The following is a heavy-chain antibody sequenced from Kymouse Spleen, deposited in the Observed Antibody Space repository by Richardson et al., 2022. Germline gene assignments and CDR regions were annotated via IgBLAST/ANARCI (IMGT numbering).Heavy chain of an antibody. D-gene: IGHD1-26*01. Sequence: EVQLVESGGGLVQPGGSLRLSCAASGFTFSDHYMDWVRQAPGKGLEWVGRTRNKANSYTTEYAASVKGRFTISRDDSKNSLYLQMNSLKTEDTAVYYCARVGATGYNWFDPWGQGTLVTVSS. J-gene: IGHJ5*02. V-gene: IGHV3-72*01. CDR1: GFTFSDHY. CDR2: TRNKANSYTT. CDR3: ARVGATGYNWFDP.